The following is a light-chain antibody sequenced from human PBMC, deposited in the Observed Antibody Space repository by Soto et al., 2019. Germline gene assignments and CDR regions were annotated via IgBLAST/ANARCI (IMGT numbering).Light chain of an antibody. V-gene: IGKV3-15*01. CDR2: DAS. CDR1: QSVSSN. CDR3: QQYNNWRT. J-gene: IGKJ1*01. Sequence: EIVMTQSPATLSVSPGERATLSCRASQSVSSNLAWYQQKPGQAPRLLIYDASTRATGIPARFSGSGSGTEFTLTISSPQSEDFVVYYCQQYNNWRTFGQGTKVDIK.